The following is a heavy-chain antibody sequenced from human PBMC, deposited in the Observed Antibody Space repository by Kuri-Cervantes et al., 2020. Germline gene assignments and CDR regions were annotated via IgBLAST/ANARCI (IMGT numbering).Heavy chain of an antibody. Sequence: GGSLRLSCAASGFTFSSYGMHWVRQAPGKGLEWVAVIWYDGSNKYYADSVKGRFTISRDNSKNTLYLQMNSLRAEDTAVYYCASGASILWWSSEYYFDYWGQGTLVTVSS. CDR3: ASGASILWWSSEYYFDY. CDR1: GFTFSSYG. J-gene: IGHJ4*02. D-gene: IGHD2-21*01. V-gene: IGHV3-33*01. CDR2: IWYDGSNK.